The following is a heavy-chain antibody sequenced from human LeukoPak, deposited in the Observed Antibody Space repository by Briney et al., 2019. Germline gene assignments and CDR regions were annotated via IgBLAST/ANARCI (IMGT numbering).Heavy chain of an antibody. V-gene: IGHV3-23*01. D-gene: IGHD2-15*01. CDR3: AKARIIRLGWAQFDS. Sequence: PGGSLRLSCATSGFTFSQFGMTWVRQPPGKGLEWVASFDGNAHGTYFADSVKGRCTISSDNSKNTVYLQMNSLRADDTAIYYCAKARIIRLGWAQFDSWGQGSLVTVSS. CDR2: FDGNAHGT. J-gene: IGHJ4*02. CDR1: GFTFSQFG.